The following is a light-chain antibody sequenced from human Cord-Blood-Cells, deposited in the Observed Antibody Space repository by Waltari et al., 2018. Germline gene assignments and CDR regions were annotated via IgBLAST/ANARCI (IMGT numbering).Light chain of an antibody. V-gene: IGKV3-11*01. Sequence: EIVLTQPPATLPLSPGESATHSCRASQSVSSYLAWYQQKPGQAPRLLIYAASNRATGIPARFSGSGSGTDFTLTISSLEPEDFAVYYCQQRSNWPITFGQGTRLEIK. CDR1: QSVSSY. CDR3: QQRSNWPIT. CDR2: AAS. J-gene: IGKJ5*01.